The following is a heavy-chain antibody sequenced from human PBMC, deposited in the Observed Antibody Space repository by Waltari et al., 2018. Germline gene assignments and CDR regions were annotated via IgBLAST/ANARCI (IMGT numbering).Heavy chain of an antibody. CDR3: VKVMGDLGTKYGLDV. CDR2: INSYGSDT. D-gene: IGHD1-1*01. Sequence: EEQLSESGGGLVQPGGSLRLSCAASGFTFKDFDMTWVRQAPGKALELVSNINSYGSDTQYADFVRGRFTMSRDNSRGTVSLQMNGLRAADTAVYYCVKVMGDLGTKYGLDVWGRGTTVTVSS. J-gene: IGHJ6*01. V-gene: IGHV3-23*05. CDR1: GFTFKDFD.